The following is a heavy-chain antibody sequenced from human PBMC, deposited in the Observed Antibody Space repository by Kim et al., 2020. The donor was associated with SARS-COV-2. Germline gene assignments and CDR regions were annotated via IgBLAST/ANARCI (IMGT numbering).Heavy chain of an antibody. Sequence: SETLSLTCAVYGGSFSGYYWSWIRQPPGKGLEWIGEINHSGSTNYNPSRKSRVTISVDTSKNQFSLKLSTVTAADTAVYYCARGGCYYGSGSYRPAYYYGMDVWGQGTTVTVSS. CDR1: GGSFSGYY. CDR2: INHSGST. J-gene: IGHJ6*02. D-gene: IGHD3-10*01. V-gene: IGHV4-34*01. CDR3: ARGGCYYGSGSYRPAYYYGMDV.